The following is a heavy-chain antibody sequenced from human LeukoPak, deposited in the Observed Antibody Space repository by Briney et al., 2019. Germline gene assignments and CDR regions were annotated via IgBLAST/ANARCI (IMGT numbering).Heavy chain of an antibody. D-gene: IGHD5-12*01. CDR2: IYPGDSDT. CDR3: ARRSVVATTYYFDY. Sequence: GESLKISCKGSGYSFTNYWIGWVRQMPGKGLEWMGIIYPGDSDTRYSPSFQGQVTISADKSISTAYLQWSSLKASDAAMYYCARRSVVATTYYFDYWGQGTLVTVSS. CDR1: GYSFTNYW. V-gene: IGHV5-51*01. J-gene: IGHJ4*02.